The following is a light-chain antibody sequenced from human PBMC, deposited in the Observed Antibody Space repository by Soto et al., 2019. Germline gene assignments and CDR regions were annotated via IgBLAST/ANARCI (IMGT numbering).Light chain of an antibody. CDR3: QQYNSYPS. CDR2: NAS. Sequence: DIQMTQSPSTLSASVGDRVTITCRASQSISSWLAWYQQNPGKAPKLLIYNASRLESGVPSRFSGSGSGTEFTLTISSLQPDDFATYYCQQYNSYPSFGGGTKVEIK. V-gene: IGKV1-5*03. CDR1: QSISSW. J-gene: IGKJ4*01.